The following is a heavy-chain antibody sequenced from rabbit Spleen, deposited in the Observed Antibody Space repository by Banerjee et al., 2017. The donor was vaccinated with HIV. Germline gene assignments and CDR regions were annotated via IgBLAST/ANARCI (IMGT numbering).Heavy chain of an antibody. D-gene: IGHD1-1*01. V-gene: IGHV1S40*01. CDR1: GFDLSNYYY. Sequence: QSSEESGGDLVKPGASLTLTCTASGFDLSNYYYMCWVRQAPGKGLEWIACIYTGSGSTYYASWAKGRFSISETSSTTVTLQMTRLTAADTATYFCARDTSSSFSSYGMDLWGPGTLVTVS. CDR3: ARDTSSSFSSYGMDL. J-gene: IGHJ6*01. CDR2: IYTGSGST.